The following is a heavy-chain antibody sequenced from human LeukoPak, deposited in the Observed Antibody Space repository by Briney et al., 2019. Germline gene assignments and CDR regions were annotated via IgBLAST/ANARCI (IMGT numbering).Heavy chain of an antibody. CDR2: TYYRSKWYD. J-gene: IGHJ4*02. CDR3: ARALGVVFDY. CDR1: GDSVPGSGVG. V-gene: IGHV6-1*01. D-gene: IGHD2-8*01. Sequence: SQTLSLTCAISGDSVPGSGVGWHWIRQSPSRGLEWLGRTYYRSKWYDDYAGSVKSRLTINPDTSKNQLSLQLNFVTPEDTAVYFCARALGVVFDYWGQGALVTVSS.